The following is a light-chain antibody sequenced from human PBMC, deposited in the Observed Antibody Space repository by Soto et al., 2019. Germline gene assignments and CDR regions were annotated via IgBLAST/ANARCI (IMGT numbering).Light chain of an antibody. J-gene: IGLJ1*01. V-gene: IGLV2-23*02. Sequence: QSVLTQPASVSGSPGQSITISCTGTSSDVGHYNFVSWYQQHPGKAPKMMIFEVNKRPSGVSNRFAGSKSGNTASLKISGLQAEDEAAYFCFSYAGSSTYVFGTGTKVTVL. CDR3: FSYAGSSTYV. CDR2: EVN. CDR1: SSDVGHYNF.